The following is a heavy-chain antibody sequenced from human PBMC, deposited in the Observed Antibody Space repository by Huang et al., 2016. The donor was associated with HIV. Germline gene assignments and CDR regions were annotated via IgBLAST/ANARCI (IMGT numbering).Heavy chain of an antibody. Sequence: VESGGRLVQPGGSIRLSCVGSTFRFGAYWMSWVRQPPGKGLEWVAKIRQDESEKYYVDSVKGRFNISRDNAKKVVFLEMNNVRVEDTATYFCATKTAGMDIWGQGTTVTAS. D-gene: IGHD1-7*01. CDR3: ATKTAGMDI. V-gene: IGHV3-7*03. J-gene: IGHJ6*02. CDR1: TFRFGAYW. CDR2: IRQDESEK.